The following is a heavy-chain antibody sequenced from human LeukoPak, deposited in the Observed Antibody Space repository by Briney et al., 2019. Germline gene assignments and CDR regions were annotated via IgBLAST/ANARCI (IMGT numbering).Heavy chain of an antibody. D-gene: IGHD6-19*01. V-gene: IGHV1-69*04. CDR2: IIPILGIA. CDR1: GGTFSSYA. Sequence: SVKVSCKASGGTFSSYAISWVRQAPGQGLEWMGRIIPILGIANYARKFQGRVTITADNSTSTAYMELSSLRSEDTAVYYCARDVAVAEPHPFDYWGQGTLVTVSS. J-gene: IGHJ4*02. CDR3: ARDVAVAEPHPFDY.